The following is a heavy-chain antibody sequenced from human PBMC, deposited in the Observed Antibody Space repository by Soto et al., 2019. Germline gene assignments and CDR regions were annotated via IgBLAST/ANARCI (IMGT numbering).Heavy chain of an antibody. V-gene: IGHV1-69*01. D-gene: IGHD6-25*01. J-gene: IGHJ6*02. CDR3: ARGRIAAAGTGYYYSAMDV. Sequence: QVQLVQSGAEVKKPGSSVKVSCKASGGIFSSYTISWVRQAPGQGLEWMGGIIPVFGTTNYAQKFQGRVTITADEYTSTAYMELTSLRSEDTAVFYCARGRIAAAGTGYYYSAMDVWGQGTTVTVSS. CDR2: IIPVFGTT. CDR1: GGIFSSYT.